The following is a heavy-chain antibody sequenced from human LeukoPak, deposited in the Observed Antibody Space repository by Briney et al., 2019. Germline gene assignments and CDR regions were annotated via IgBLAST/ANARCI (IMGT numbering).Heavy chain of an antibody. CDR2: IYSGGST. CDR1: GFTFSSYA. J-gene: IGHJ4*02. CDR3: ARWEGATGFDY. Sequence: GGSLRLSCAASGFTFSSYAMSWVRQAPGKGLEWVSVIYSGGSTYYADSVKGRFTISRDNSKNTLYLQMNSLRAEDTAVYYCARWEGATGFDYWGQGTLVTVSS. V-gene: IGHV3-53*01. D-gene: IGHD1-26*01.